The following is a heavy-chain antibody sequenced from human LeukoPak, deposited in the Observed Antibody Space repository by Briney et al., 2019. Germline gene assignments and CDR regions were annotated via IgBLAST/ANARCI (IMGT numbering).Heavy chain of an antibody. CDR2: ISSSGSTI. CDR3: ARVVFGDHFDY. CDR1: GGSISSSSYY. Sequence: LSLTCTVSGGSISSSSYYWGWIRQPPGKGLEWVSSISSSGSTIYYADSVKGRFTISRDNAKNSLYLQMNSLRAEDTAVYYCARVVFGDHFDYWGQGTLVTVSS. V-gene: IGHV3-11*04. D-gene: IGHD3-10*02. J-gene: IGHJ4*02.